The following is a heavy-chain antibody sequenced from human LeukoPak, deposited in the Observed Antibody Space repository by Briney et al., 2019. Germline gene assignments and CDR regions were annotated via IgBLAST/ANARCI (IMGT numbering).Heavy chain of an antibody. V-gene: IGHV3-74*01. CDR2: INSDGSST. J-gene: IGHJ6*03. D-gene: IGHD2-2*02. CDR3: AKDTVVVVPAALPEIYYYYYMDV. Sequence: PGGSLRLSCAASGFSFSNYWMHWVRQAPGKGLVWVSRINSDGSSTTYADSVKGRFTISRDNAKNTLYLQMNSLRAEDTAVYYCAKDTVVVVPAALPEIYYYYYMDVWGKGTTVTISS. CDR1: GFSFSNYW.